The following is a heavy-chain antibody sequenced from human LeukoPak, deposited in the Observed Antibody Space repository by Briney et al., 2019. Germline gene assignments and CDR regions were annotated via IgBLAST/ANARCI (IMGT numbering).Heavy chain of an antibody. Sequence: PGGSLRLSCAASGFTFSNYAMTWVRQAPGKGLEWVSVIRGGGDTKYADSVKGRFTISRDNSKNTLYLQMNSLRVEDTAVYYCAKDFKCELWGQGTLVTVSS. D-gene: IGHD4/OR15-4a*01. J-gene: IGHJ4*02. CDR2: IRGGGDT. CDR1: GFTFSNYA. V-gene: IGHV3-23*01. CDR3: AKDFKCEL.